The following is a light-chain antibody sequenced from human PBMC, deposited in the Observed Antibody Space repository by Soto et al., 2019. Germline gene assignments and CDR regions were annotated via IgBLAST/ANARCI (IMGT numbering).Light chain of an antibody. CDR2: EVS. CDR3: NSYTSSTTLV. Sequence: QSALTQPASVSGSPGQSITISCTGTSSDVGAYNYVSWYQQHPGKAPKVIIYEVSNRPSGVSNRFSGSKSGNTASLTISGLQAEDEADYYCNSYTSSTTLVFGGGTKVTVL. CDR1: SSDVGAYNY. V-gene: IGLV2-14*01. J-gene: IGLJ2*01.